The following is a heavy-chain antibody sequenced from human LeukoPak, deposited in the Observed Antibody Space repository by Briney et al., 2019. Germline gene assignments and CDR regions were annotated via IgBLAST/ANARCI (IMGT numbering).Heavy chain of an antibody. D-gene: IGHD3-9*01. Sequence: GGSLRLSCAASGFTFSNYWMHWVRQAPGKGLVWVSRIKGDGSHTIYADSVKGRFAISRDNAKNTLYLQMKSLRAEDTAVYYCVRDWDHFDFDSWGLGTLVTVSS. CDR1: GFTFSNYW. J-gene: IGHJ5*01. CDR2: IKGDGSHT. V-gene: IGHV3-74*01. CDR3: VRDWDHFDFDS.